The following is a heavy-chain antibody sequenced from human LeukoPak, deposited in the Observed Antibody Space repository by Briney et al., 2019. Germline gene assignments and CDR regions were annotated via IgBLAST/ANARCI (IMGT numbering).Heavy chain of an antibody. V-gene: IGHV1-69*04. CDR1: GGTFSSYA. J-gene: IGHJ6*02. Sequence: ASVKVSCRASGGTFSSYAISWVRQAPGQGLEWMGRIIPILGIANYAQKFQGRVTITADKSTSTAYTELSSLRSEDTAVYYCARDQQPIAAAAIGDYYYGMDVWGQGTTVTVSS. CDR2: IIPILGIA. CDR3: ARDQQPIAAAAIGDYYYGMDV. D-gene: IGHD6-13*01.